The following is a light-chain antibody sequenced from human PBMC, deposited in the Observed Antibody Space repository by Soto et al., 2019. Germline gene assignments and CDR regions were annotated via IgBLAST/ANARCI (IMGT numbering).Light chain of an antibody. J-gene: IGLJ3*02. CDR1: SSNIGAGYD. CDR3: QSYDSSLRV. Sequence: QSVLTQPPSVSGAPGQRVTISCTGSSSNIGAGYDVHWYQLLPGTAPKLLIYANNNRPSGVPDRFSGSKSGTSASLAITGLQAEDEADYYCQSYDSSLRVFGGGTKLTVL. V-gene: IGLV1-40*01. CDR2: ANN.